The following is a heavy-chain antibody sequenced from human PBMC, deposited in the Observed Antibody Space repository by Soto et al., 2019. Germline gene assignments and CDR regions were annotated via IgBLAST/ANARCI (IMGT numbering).Heavy chain of an antibody. Sequence: QVQLVQSGSEVKKPGASVKVSCRSSGYSFSNSDITWVRQAPGQGLEWMGWISTYNGNTYSAQKLQGRVTMTTDASTSTADMELGSLRTDDTAIYYCARGGDGYDLTDWGQGTLVTVSS. D-gene: IGHD5-12*01. J-gene: IGHJ4*02. CDR1: GYSFSNSD. CDR2: ISTYNGNT. CDR3: ARGGDGYDLTD. V-gene: IGHV1-18*01.